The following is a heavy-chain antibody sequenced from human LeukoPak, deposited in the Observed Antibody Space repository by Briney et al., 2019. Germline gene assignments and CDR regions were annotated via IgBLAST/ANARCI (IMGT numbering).Heavy chain of an antibody. CDR2: ISYSGST. CDR3: ARHRVVYGGNFDY. J-gene: IGHJ4*02. V-gene: IGHV4-59*08. CDR1: GGSISNYY. D-gene: IGHD4-23*01. Sequence: PSETLSLTCTVSGGSISNYYWSWIRQPPGKGLEWIGYISYSGSTSYNPSLKSRATISEDTSKNQFFLKLSSVTAADTAVYYCARHRVVYGGNFDYWGQGTLVTVSS.